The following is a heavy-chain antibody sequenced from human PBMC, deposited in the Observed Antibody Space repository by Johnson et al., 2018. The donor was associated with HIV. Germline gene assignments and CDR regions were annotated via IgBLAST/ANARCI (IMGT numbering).Heavy chain of an antibody. Sequence: QVQLVASGGGLVQPGGSLRLSCAASGFTFSSYGMHWVRQAPGKGLEWVAFIRYDGSTKYYADSVKGRFTISRDNSKNTLYLQMNSLRAEDTAVYYCAKDNLKRTRGIDAFDIWGQGTRVTVSS. J-gene: IGHJ3*02. V-gene: IGHV3-30*02. D-gene: IGHD6-13*01. CDR1: GFTFSSYG. CDR2: IRYDGSTK. CDR3: AKDNLKRTRGIDAFDI.